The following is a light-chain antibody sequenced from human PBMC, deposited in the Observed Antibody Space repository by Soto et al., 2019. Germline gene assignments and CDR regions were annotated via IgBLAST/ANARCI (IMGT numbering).Light chain of an antibody. CDR2: GAS. Sequence: ETVMTQSPGTLSVSQGESATLSCGTSQSVSSNLAWYQQKPGQAPRLLIYGASTRATGIPARFSGSGSGKEFTLTISDLRPEDSAVYFCQQYHDWVTFGGGTRVEI. V-gene: IGKV3D-15*01. CDR3: QQYHDWVT. J-gene: IGKJ4*01. CDR1: QSVSSN.